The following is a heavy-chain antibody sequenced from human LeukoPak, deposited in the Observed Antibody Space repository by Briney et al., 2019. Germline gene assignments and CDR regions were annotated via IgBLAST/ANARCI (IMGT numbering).Heavy chain of an antibody. CDR1: GGSISSSSYY. CDR3: ARGSGSYRDFDY. CDR2: IYYSGST. V-gene: IGHV4-39*07. D-gene: IGHD1-26*01. Sequence: SETLSLTCTVSGGSISSSSYYWGWIRQPPGKGLEWIGSIYYSGSTYYNPSLKSRVTMSVDTSKNQFSLKLSSVTAADTAVYYCARGSGSYRDFDYWGQGTLVTVSS. J-gene: IGHJ4*02.